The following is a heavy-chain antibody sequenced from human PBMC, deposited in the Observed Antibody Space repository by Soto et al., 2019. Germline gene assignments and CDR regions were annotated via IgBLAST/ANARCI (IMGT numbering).Heavy chain of an antibody. Sequence: QVQLVQSGAEVKKPGSSVKVSCKASGGTFSSYAISWVRQAPVQGLEWMGGIIPIFGTANYAQKFQGRVTIPADESTSTASMELSSLRSEETAVDYCARAEPRGGWHDYWGQGTLVTVSS. CDR1: GGTFSSYA. CDR3: ARAEPRGGWHDY. J-gene: IGHJ4*02. D-gene: IGHD6-19*01. V-gene: IGHV1-69*01. CDR2: IIPIFGTA.